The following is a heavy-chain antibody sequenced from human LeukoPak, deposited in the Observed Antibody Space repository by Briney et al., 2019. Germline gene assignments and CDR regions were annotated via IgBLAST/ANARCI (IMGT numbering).Heavy chain of an antibody. V-gene: IGHV3-30*02. J-gene: IGHJ4*02. CDR2: IRYDESKN. Sequence: PGGSLRLSCAASGFTFRSYGMHWVRQAPGKGLEWVAFIRYDESKNYYADSVRGRFTISRDNSNNTLYLQMNSLRVEDTGIYYCAKGYGGSHFDYWGQGALVAVFS. CDR1: GFTFRSYG. D-gene: IGHD4-23*01. CDR3: AKGYGGSHFDY.